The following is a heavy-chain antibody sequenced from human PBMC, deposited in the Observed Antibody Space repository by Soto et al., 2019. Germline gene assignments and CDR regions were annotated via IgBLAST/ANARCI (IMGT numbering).Heavy chain of an antibody. V-gene: IGHV1-18*01. J-gene: IGHJ6*02. Sequence: ASVKVSCKASGYTFTSYGISWVRQAPGQGLEWMGWISAYNGNTNYAQKLQGRVTMTTDTSTSTAYMELRSLRSDDTAVYYCARAMVRGVSIVPFGMDVWGQGTTVTVSS. CDR1: GYTFTSYG. CDR2: ISAYNGNT. D-gene: IGHD3-10*01. CDR3: ARAMVRGVSIVPFGMDV.